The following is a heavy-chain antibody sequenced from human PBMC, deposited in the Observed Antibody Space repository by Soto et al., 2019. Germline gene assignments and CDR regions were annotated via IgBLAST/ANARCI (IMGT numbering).Heavy chain of an antibody. V-gene: IGHV3-23*01. CDR3: AHPRGYGVFDAYDF. CDR1: GFTFNIYA. CDR2: LSASGDNT. Sequence: VQLLESGGGLVQPGGSLRLSCVASGFTFNIYAMSWVRQAPGKGLEWVSALSASGDNTYYADSVKGRFTISRDNSMNALYLQMNSLRIEDTAVYYCAHPRGYGVFDAYDFWGQGTMVTVSS. D-gene: IGHD4-17*01. J-gene: IGHJ3*01.